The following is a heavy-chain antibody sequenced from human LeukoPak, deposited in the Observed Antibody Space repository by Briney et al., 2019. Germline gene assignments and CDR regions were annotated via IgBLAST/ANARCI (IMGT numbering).Heavy chain of an antibody. CDR1: GFTVSSNY. Sequence: AASGFTVSSNYMSWVRQAPGKGLECVSVIYSGGSTYYADSVKGRFTISRDNSKNTAYLQMNSLRAEDTAVYYCARTWNGAFDIWGQGTTVTVSS. CDR3: ARTWNGAFDI. CDR2: IYSGGST. D-gene: IGHD1-1*01. J-gene: IGHJ3*02. V-gene: IGHV3-66*01.